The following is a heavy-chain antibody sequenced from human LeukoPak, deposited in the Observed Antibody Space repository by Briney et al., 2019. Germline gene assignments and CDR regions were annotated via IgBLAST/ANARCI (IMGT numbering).Heavy chain of an antibody. Sequence: PGGSLRLSCAASGFTFSSYAMHWVRQAPGKGLEWAAVISYDGSNKYYADSVKGRFTISRDNSKNTLYLQMNSLRAEDTAVYYCARLLVRDYWGQGTLVTVSS. CDR3: ARLLVRDY. CDR2: ISYDGSNK. V-gene: IGHV3-30-3*01. J-gene: IGHJ4*02. D-gene: IGHD6-13*01. CDR1: GFTFSSYA.